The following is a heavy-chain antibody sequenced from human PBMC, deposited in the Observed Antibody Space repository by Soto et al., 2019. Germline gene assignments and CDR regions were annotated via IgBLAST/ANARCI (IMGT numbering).Heavy chain of an antibody. D-gene: IGHD5-18*01. Sequence: ASVKVSCKASGYTFTSYGISWVRQAPGQGLEWMGWIGAYNGNTNYAQKLQGRDTMTTDTSTSTAYMELRSLRSDDTAVYYCARDWGTAMVLYYYYYGMDVWGQGTTVTVSS. CDR3: ARDWGTAMVLYYYYYGMDV. V-gene: IGHV1-18*01. J-gene: IGHJ6*02. CDR2: IGAYNGNT. CDR1: GYTFTSYG.